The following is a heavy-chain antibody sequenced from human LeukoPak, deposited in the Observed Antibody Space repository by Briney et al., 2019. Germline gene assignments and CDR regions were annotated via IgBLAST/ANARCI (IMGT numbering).Heavy chain of an antibody. CDR1: GFTFSSYW. V-gene: IGHV3-15*07. D-gene: IGHD5-12*01. CDR3: TTDALISGYVFDY. J-gene: IGHJ4*02. CDR2: IKSKTDGGTT. Sequence: GGSLGLSCAASGFTFSSYWMNWARQAPGKGLEWVGRIKSKTDGGTTDYAAPVKGRFTISRDDSKNTLYLQMNSLKTEDTAVYYCTTDALISGYVFDYWGQGTLVTVSS.